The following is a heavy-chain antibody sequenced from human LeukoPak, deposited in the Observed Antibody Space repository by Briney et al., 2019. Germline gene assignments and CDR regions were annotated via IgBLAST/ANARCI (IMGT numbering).Heavy chain of an antibody. Sequence: SETLSLTCTVSGYSISSGYYWGWIRQPPGKGLEWIGSIYHSGSTYYNPSLKSRVTISVDTSKNQFSLKLSSVTAADTAVYYCARLSGYSLDYWGQGTLVTVSS. J-gene: IGHJ4*02. D-gene: IGHD4-23*01. CDR3: ARLSGYSLDY. CDR1: GYSISSGYY. V-gene: IGHV4-38-2*02. CDR2: IYHSGST.